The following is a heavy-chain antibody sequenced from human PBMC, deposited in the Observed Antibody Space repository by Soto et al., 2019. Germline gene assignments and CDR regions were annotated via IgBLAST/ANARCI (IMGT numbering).Heavy chain of an antibody. CDR1: GSTFSNFD. D-gene: IGHD2-2*02. CDR3: ARAYTGRLPRRADYYYAMDV. CDR2: IGAARDP. V-gene: IGHV3-13*05. J-gene: IGHJ6*02. Sequence: XGSLRLACPTSGSTFSNFDMHWVRQVPGKGLEWVSAIGAARDPYYLGSVKGRFTISRENAKNSVYLQMNDLRAGDSAVYYCARAYTGRLPRRADYYYAMDVWGQGTTVTVSS.